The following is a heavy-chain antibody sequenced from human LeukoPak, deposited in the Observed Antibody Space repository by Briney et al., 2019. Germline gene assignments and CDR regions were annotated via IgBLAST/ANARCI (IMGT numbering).Heavy chain of an antibody. CDR1: GFTVSSNY. CDR3: ARDWGSSGWYRDNWYFDL. D-gene: IGHD6-19*01. Sequence: GGSLRLSCAASGFTVSSNYMSWVRQAPGKGLEWVSVIYSGGSTYYADSVKGRFTISIDNSKNTLYLQMNSLRAEDTAVYYCARDWGSSGWYRDNWYFDLWGRGTLVTVSS. V-gene: IGHV3-53*01. J-gene: IGHJ2*01. CDR2: IYSGGST.